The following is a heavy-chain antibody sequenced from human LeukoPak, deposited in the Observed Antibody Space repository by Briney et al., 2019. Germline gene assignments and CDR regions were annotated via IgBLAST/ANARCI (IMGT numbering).Heavy chain of an antibody. CDR2: TNPNSGGT. Sequence: ASVTVSCKASGYTFTGSYMRLVRQAPGQGLEWMGWTNPNSGGTNYAQKVQGRVTMTRDTSISTAYMELSRLRSDDTTVYYCARASGRVVPAAIDWGQGTLVTVSS. V-gene: IGHV1-2*02. J-gene: IGHJ4*02. CDR1: GYTFTGSY. D-gene: IGHD2-2*02. CDR3: ARASGRVVPAAID.